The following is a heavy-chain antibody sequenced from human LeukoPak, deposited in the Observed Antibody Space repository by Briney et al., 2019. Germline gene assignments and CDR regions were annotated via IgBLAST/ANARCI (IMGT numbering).Heavy chain of an antibody. D-gene: IGHD6-6*01. CDR2: INPNSGGT. J-gene: IGHJ4*02. Sequence: GASVKVSCKASGYTFTSYGISWVRQAPGQGLEWMGWINPNSGGTNYAQKFQGRVTMTRDTSISTAYMELSRLRSDDTAVYYCARALEYSKAPEDYWGQGTLVTVSS. CDR3: ARALEYSKAPEDY. CDR1: GYTFTSYG. V-gene: IGHV1-2*02.